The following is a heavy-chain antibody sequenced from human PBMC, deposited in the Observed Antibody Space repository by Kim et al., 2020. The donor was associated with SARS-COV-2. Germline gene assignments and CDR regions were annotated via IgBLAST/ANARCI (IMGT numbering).Heavy chain of an antibody. Sequence: SETLSLTCTVSGGSISSYYWSWIRQPPGKGLEWIGYIYYSGSTNYNPSLKSRVTISVDTSKNQFSLKLSSVTAADTAVYYCARSYCSGGSCYGLGYWGQG. CDR2: IYYSGST. CDR3: ARSYCSGGSCYGLGY. D-gene: IGHD2-15*01. J-gene: IGHJ4*02. V-gene: IGHV4-59*08. CDR1: GGSISSYY.